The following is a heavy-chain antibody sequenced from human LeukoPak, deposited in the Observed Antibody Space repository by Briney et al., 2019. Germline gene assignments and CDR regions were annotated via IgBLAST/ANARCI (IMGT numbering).Heavy chain of an antibody. CDR3: ARGAYSGYDYGFDY. CDR1: GGSFRGYY. D-gene: IGHD5-12*01. Sequence: SSETLSLTCAVYGGSFRGYYWSWIRHPPGKGLKWIGEINHSGSTNYNPSLKSRVTISVDTSKNQFSLKLSSVTIADTAVYYCARGAYSGYDYGFDYWGQGTLVTVSS. V-gene: IGHV4-34*01. CDR2: INHSGST. J-gene: IGHJ4*02.